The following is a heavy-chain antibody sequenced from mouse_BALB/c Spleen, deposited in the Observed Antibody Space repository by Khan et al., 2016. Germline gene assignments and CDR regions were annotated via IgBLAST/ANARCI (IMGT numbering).Heavy chain of an antibody. CDR1: GYTFTTAG. J-gene: IGHJ2*01. CDR3: ARTVGNYGYFDY. D-gene: IGHD2-1*01. Sequence: QIQLVQSGPELKKPGETVRISCKASGYTFTTAGMQWVQKMPGKGLKWIGWINTHSGVPKYAEDFKGRFAFSLETSASTAYLQIRTLKNEDTATYFCARTVGNYGYFDYWGQGTTLTVSS. CDR2: INTHSGVP. V-gene: IGHV9-4*02.